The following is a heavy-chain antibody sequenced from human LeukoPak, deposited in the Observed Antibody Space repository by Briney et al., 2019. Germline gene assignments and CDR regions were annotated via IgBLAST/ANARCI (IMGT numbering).Heavy chain of an antibody. J-gene: IGHJ4*02. CDR1: GYTFTSYD. V-gene: IGHV1-8*01. D-gene: IGHD5-18*01. Sequence: ASVKVSCKASGYTFTSYDINWVRQATGQGLEWMGWMNPNSGNTGYAQKFQGRVTMTRNTSISTAYMELSSLRSEDTAVYYCARGRIQLWSRYYYFDYWGQGTLVTVSS. CDR3: ARGRIQLWSRYYYFDY. CDR2: MNPNSGNT.